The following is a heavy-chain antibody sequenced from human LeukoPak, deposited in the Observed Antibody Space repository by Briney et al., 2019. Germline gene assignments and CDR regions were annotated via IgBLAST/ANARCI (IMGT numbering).Heavy chain of an antibody. Sequence: PSETLSLTCTVSGASISSYYWSWIRQPAGKGLEWLGRVYTSGSMNYNPSLKSRVTLSVDKSNNQFFLKLSAVTAADTAIYYCAGRDFWGQGIHVTVS. CDR3: AGRDF. V-gene: IGHV4-4*07. D-gene: IGHD2/OR15-2a*01. J-gene: IGHJ4*02. CDR2: VYTSGSM. CDR1: GASISSYY.